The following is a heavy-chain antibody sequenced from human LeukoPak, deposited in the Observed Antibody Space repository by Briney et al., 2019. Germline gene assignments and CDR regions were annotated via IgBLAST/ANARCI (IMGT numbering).Heavy chain of an antibody. CDR2: IYTAGNT. J-gene: IGHJ1*01. V-gene: IGHV3-66*02. CDR3: ARVAVEGREFFQH. D-gene: IGHD6-19*01. CDR1: TFTVSSNC. Sequence: GGSLRLSCTASTFTVSSNCMGWVRQAPGKWLEWVSLIYTAGNTYYADSVKGRFTISRDISKNTLYLEMNSLRTDDTAVYYCARVAVEGREFFQHWGQGTLVTVSS.